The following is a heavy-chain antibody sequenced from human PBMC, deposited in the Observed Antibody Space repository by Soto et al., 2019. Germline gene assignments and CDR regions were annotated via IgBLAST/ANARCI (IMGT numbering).Heavy chain of an antibody. CDR2: ISYDGTNK. CDR3: ARDPKNSGGQNWAFNYFDS. Sequence: PGGSLRLSCAASGFSFSISPMHWVRQAPGKGPEWVALISYDGTNKFYADSVKGRFTISRDNSKSTLYLQVDSLRPEDAAVYYCARDPKNSGGQNWAFNYFDSLGQGTLVTVSS. D-gene: IGHD7-27*01. CDR1: GFSFSISP. J-gene: IGHJ4*02. V-gene: IGHV3-30-3*01.